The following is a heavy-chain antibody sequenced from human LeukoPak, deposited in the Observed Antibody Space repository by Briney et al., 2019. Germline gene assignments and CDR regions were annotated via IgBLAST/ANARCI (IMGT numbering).Heavy chain of an antibody. V-gene: IGHV1-2*02. CDR3: ARGTMRSPETFDI. D-gene: IGHD2-15*01. CDR1: GYTFTGYY. J-gene: IGHJ3*02. Sequence: GASMKVSCKASGYTFTGYYIHWVRQAPGQGLEWMGWINPNSGVTNYAQKFQGRVAMTRDTSISTAYMDLSRLRSDDTAVYYCARGTMRSPETFDIWGQGTMVTVSS. CDR2: INPNSGVT.